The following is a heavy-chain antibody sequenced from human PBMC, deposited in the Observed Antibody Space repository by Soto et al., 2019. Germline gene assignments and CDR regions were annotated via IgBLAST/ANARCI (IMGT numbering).Heavy chain of an antibody. CDR1: GFTFNSNW. Sequence: GGSLRLSCAASGFTFNSNWMDWARQAPGKGLEWVANINQDGSEKNYVDSVKDRFTISRDNAKNSLYLQMSSLTAEDSALYYCSKSLDYWGQGALVTVSS. V-gene: IGHV3-7*01. CDR2: INQDGSEK. CDR3: SKSLDY. J-gene: IGHJ4*02.